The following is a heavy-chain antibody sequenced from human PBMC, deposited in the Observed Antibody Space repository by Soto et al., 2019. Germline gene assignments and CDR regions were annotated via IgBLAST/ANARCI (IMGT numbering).Heavy chain of an antibody. Sequence: ITLKLSGPTPVKPTQPLTLTCTFSGFSLSTSGVGVGWIRQPPGKALEWLALIYWDDDTRYSTSLKSRLTNTKDTSKNQVVLTMTNMDPVDTATYFWARHEGSGSYYDWGQGTLVTVSS. CDR3: ARHEGSGSYYD. CDR1: GFSLSTSGVG. CDR2: IYWDDDT. J-gene: IGHJ4*02. D-gene: IGHD3-10*01. V-gene: IGHV2-5*02.